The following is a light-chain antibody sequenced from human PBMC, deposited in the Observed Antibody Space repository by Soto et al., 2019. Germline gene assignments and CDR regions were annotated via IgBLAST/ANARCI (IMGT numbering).Light chain of an antibody. J-gene: IGKJ4*02. CDR1: QGISNY. CDR2: DAS. V-gene: IGKV1-33*01. Sequence: DIQMTQSPSSLSSSVGDRVTITCQASQGISNYLNWYHQKPGKAPKLLIYDASYLETGVPSRFSGSGSGTDFTLTISSLQPEDIATYYCQQYDNLPRTFGGGTKVEIK. CDR3: QQYDNLPRT.